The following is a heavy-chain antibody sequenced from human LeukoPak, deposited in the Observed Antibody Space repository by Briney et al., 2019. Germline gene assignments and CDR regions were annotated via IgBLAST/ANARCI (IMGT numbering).Heavy chain of an antibody. D-gene: IGHD2-2*01. Sequence: GGSLRLSCAASGFTFSTYDMHWVRQAPGKGLEYVSAISSNGGSTYYANSVRGRFTISRDNSKNTLYLQMGSLGAEDMAVYYCARAPLVPSRIIYYNGMDVWGQGTTVAVSS. CDR2: ISSNGGST. V-gene: IGHV3-64*01. J-gene: IGHJ6*02. CDR3: ARAPLVPSRIIYYNGMDV. CDR1: GFTFSTYD.